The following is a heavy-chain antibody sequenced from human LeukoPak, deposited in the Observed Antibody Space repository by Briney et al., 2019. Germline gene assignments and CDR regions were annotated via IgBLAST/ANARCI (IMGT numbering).Heavy chain of an antibody. J-gene: IGHJ4*02. Sequence: GGSLRLSCAASGFTFSGYGMHWVRQAPGKGLEWVAFIHYDGARSYYADSVKGRFTISRDNSRNTLYLQMNSLRPEDTAVYYCARGALYQYYLDYWGWGQGTLVTVSS. CDR2: IHYDGARS. CDR3: ARGALYQYYLDYWG. D-gene: IGHD4-17*01. V-gene: IGHV3-30*02. CDR1: GFTFSGYG.